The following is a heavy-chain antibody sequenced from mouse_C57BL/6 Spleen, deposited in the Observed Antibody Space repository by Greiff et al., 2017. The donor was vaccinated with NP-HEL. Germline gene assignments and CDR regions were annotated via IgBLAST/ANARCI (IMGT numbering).Heavy chain of an antibody. D-gene: IGHD2-2*01. CDR3: AGEAYGYDGFDY. J-gene: IGHJ2*01. Sequence: QVQLQQPGAELVRPGSSVKLSCKASGYTFTSYWMHWVKQRPIQGLEWIGNIDPSDSETHYNQKFKNKATLTVDKSSSTAYMQLSSLTSEDSAVYYCAGEAYGYDGFDYWGQGTTLTVSS. CDR1: GYTFTSYW. V-gene: IGHV1-52*01. CDR2: IDPSDSET.